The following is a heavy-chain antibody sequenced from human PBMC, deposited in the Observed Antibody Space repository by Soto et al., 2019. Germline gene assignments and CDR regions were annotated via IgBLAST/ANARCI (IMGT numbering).Heavy chain of an antibody. CDR2: IYWDDDK. CDR3: ARTYDGVYFYWQHPKPTFDF. Sequence: QITLKESGPPLVKPTQTLTLTCTFSGFSLSTDGVGVGWIRQPPGKALEWLALIYWDDDKHHSPSLKSRLTITKDTSKSQVVLTLTNMDPVDTATYYSARTYDGVYFYWQHPKPTFDFWGQGTLVAVSS. V-gene: IGHV2-5*02. CDR1: GFSLSTDGVG. D-gene: IGHD3-9*01. J-gene: IGHJ5*01.